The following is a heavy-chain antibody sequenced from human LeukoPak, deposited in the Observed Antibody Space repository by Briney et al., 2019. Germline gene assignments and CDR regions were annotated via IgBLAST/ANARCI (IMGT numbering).Heavy chain of an antibody. CDR2: IYYSGST. CDR1: DGSISSYY. V-gene: IGHV4-59*01. J-gene: IGHJ4*02. CDR3: ARRGLLWFGDLDY. Sequence: PSETLSLTCTVSDGSISSYYWSWIRQPPGKGLEWIGYIYYSGSTNYNPSLKSRVTISVDTSKKQLSLKLSSVTAADTAVYYCARRGLLWFGDLDYWGQGTLVTVSS. D-gene: IGHD3-10*01.